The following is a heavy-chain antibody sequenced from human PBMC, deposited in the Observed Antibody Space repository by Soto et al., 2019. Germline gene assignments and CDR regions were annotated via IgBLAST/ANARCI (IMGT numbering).Heavy chain of an antibody. CDR3: ARGHLAVVPVASWYFYMDV. CDR1: GYTFTNYA. Sequence: QVQLVQSGAEVEKPGASVKVSCKASGYTFTNYAVHWVRQAPGQRLEWMGWINAGNGNTRYSQKFQGRVTITRDTSARKAYMELSSLRSEDTAVYYCARGHLAVVPVASWYFYMDVWGKGTTVPVSS. D-gene: IGHD2-2*01. J-gene: IGHJ6*03. CDR2: INAGNGNT. V-gene: IGHV1-3*01.